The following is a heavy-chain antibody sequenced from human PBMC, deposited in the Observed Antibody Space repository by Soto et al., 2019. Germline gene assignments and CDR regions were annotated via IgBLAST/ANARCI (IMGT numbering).Heavy chain of an antibody. CDR1: GFTFNHYG. CDR2: LWHDGSNT. V-gene: IGHV3-33*01. CDR3: ARGRDIPATTDI. J-gene: IGHJ3*02. D-gene: IGHD5-12*01. Sequence: QVQLVESGGGVVQPGRSLRLSCAASGFTFNHYGMHWVRQAPGKGLEWVAVLWHDGSNTYYADSVKGRFTISRDNSKNTLDLQMNSLRAEDTAVYYCARGRDIPATTDIWGQGTMVTVSS.